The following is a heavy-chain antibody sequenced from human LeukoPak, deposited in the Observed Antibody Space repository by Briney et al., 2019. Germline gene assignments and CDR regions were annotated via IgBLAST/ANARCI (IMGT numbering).Heavy chain of an antibody. CDR3: ATAAHSGSYAPHFDY. CDR2: FDPEDGET. Sequence: ASVKVSCKVSGYTLTELSMHWVRQAPGKGLEWMGGFDPEDGETIYGQKFQGRVTMTEDTSTDTAYMELSSLRSEDTAVYYCATAAHSGSYAPHFDYWGQGTLVTVSS. D-gene: IGHD1-26*01. J-gene: IGHJ4*02. CDR1: GYTLTELS. V-gene: IGHV1-24*01.